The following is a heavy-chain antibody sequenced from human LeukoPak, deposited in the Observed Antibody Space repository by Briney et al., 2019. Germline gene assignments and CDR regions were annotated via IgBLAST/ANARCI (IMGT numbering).Heavy chain of an antibody. Sequence: GGSLCFSCAASGFTVCTNCLSRVAPARGQGWGWGSILYSGASTYAPDSVKGRFTISRDNSKNTLYRQMSSLTAEATAVYYCAKDLEYCSCTSCSWSRGLFDYWGQGTLVTVSS. CDR3: AKDLEYCSCTSCSWSRGLFDY. J-gene: IGHJ4*02. V-gene: IGHV3-66*02. CDR1: GFTVCTNC. CDR2: LYSGAST. D-gene: IGHD2-2*01.